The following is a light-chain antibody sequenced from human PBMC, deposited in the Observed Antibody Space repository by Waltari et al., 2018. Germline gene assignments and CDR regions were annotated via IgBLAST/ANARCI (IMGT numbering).Light chain of an antibody. J-gene: IGLJ3*02. CDR3: LLFYNGPRV. CDR2: DTS. CDR1: TGPVTRGHY. V-gene: IGLV7-46*01. Sequence: QDVVTQEPSLTVSPGGTVTLTCASSTGPVTRGHYPYWFQQKPGQAPRTLIYDTSNTHSWTPARFTGSLFGGKAALTLSGAQPEDEAEYYCLLFYNGPRVFGGGTKLTVL.